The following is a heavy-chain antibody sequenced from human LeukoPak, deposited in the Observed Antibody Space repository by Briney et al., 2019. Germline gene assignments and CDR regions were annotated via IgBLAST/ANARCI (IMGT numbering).Heavy chain of an antibody. Sequence: SETLSLTCTVSGGSISSYYWSWIRQPAGKGLEWIGRIYTSGSTNYNPSLKSRVTMSVDTSKNQFSLKLSSVTAADTAVYYCARDRALDYYGSSGYYIWGQGTLVTVSS. CDR1: GGSISSYY. J-gene: IGHJ4*02. D-gene: IGHD3-22*01. V-gene: IGHV4-4*07. CDR3: ARDRALDYYGSSGYYI. CDR2: IYTSGST.